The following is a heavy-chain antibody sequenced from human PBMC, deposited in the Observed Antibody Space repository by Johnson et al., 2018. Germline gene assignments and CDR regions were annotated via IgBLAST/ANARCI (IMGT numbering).Heavy chain of an antibody. J-gene: IGHJ1*01. V-gene: IGHV3-9*01. CDR3: ARPKNYGDYSEYFQH. D-gene: IGHD4-17*01. CDR2: ISWNSGSI. Sequence: VQLVQSGGGLVQPGRSLRLSCAASGFTFDDYAMHWVRQAPGKGLEWVSGISWNSGSIGYADSVKGRFTISRDNAKNSLYLQMNSLRAEDTAVYYCARPKNYGDYSEYFQHWGQGTLVTVSA. CDR1: GFTFDDYA.